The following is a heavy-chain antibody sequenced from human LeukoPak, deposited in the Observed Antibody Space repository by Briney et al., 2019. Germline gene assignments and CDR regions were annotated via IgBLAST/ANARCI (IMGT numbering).Heavy chain of an antibody. CDR1: GFTFSSYW. D-gene: IGHD6-13*01. V-gene: IGHV3-7*03. J-gene: IGHJ3*02. CDR2: INQDGSGE. CDR3: AKDMRYSSSWYGRGSAFDI. Sequence: GGSLRLSCAASGFTFSSYWMSWVRQAPGKGLEWVANINQDGSGEYYVDSVKGRFTISRDNAKNSLYLQMNSLRAEDTALYYCAKDMRYSSSWYGRGSAFDIWGQGTMVTVSS.